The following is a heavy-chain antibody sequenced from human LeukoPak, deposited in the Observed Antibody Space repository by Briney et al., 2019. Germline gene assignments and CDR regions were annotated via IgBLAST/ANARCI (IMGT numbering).Heavy chain of an antibody. D-gene: IGHD3-16*01. J-gene: IGHJ6*03. V-gene: IGHV3-15*01. Sequence: GGSLRLSCAASGFTFSNAWMSWVRQAPGKGLEWVGRIKSKTDGGTTDYAAPVKGRFTISRDDSKNTLYLQMNSLKTEDTAVYYCTTERVLGNGGYYYYYYMDVWGKGTTVTVSS. CDR1: GFTFSNAW. CDR3: TTERVLGNGGYYYYYYMDV. CDR2: IKSKTDGGTT.